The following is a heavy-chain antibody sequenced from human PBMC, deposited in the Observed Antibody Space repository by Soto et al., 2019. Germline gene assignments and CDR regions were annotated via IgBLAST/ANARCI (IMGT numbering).Heavy chain of an antibody. V-gene: IGHV5-51*01. CDR2: VFPGDSDT. Sequence: GEYLKLSYTGSGVPVTSYWIAWVRPQHGKGPEWMGVVFPGDSDTRYSPSFQGQVIISADKSTSTAYLQWSSLKASDSAIYYCARQGEGFYQRQIDFWGQGTLVKVSS. J-gene: IGHJ4*02. CDR1: GVPVTSYW. CDR3: ARQGEGFYQRQIDF. D-gene: IGHD3-10*01.